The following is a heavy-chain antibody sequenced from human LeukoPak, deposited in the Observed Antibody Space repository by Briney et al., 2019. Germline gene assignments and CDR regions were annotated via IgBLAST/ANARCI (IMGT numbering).Heavy chain of an antibody. D-gene: IGHD3-22*01. V-gene: IGHV4-39*01. CDR2: IDYSGST. CDR3: ARTITVIKRYFDF. J-gene: IGHJ4*02. Sequence: PSETLSLTCTVSGGSISSTIYYWGWIRQPPGKGLEWIGSIDYSGSTYYNPSLKSRVTISVDTSKNQFSLNLSSVTAADTAVYYCARTITVIKRYFDFWGQGTLVPVSS. CDR1: GGSISSTIYY.